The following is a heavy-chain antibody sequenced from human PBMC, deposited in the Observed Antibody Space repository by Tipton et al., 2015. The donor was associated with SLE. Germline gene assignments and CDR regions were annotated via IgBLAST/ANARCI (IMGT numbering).Heavy chain of an antibody. CDR2: ISYDGSNK. D-gene: IGHD6-19*01. Sequence: RSLRLSCAASGFTFSSYAMHWVRQAPGKGLEWVAVISYDGSNKYYADSVKGRFTISRDNSKNTLYLQMNSLRAEDTAVYYCARDSVAGTGCPDYWGQGTLVTVSS. CDR3: ARDSVAGTGCPDY. V-gene: IGHV3-30-3*01. CDR1: GFTFSSYA. J-gene: IGHJ4*02.